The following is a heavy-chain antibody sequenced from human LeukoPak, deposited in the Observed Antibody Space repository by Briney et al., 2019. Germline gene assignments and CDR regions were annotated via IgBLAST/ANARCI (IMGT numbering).Heavy chain of an antibody. D-gene: IGHD3-3*01. CDR2: ISAYNGNT. CDR3: ATVGAIFGVGETLHYFDY. Sequence: GASVKVSCKASGYTFTSYGISWVRQAPGQGLEWMGWISAYNGNTNYAQKLQGRVTMTTDTSTSTAYMELRSLRSDDTAVYYCATVGAIFGVGETLHYFDYWGQGTLVTVSS. CDR1: GYTFTSYG. J-gene: IGHJ4*02. V-gene: IGHV1-18*01.